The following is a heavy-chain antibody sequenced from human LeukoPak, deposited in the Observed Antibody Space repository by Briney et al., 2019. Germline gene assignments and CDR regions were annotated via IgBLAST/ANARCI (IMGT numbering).Heavy chain of an antibody. J-gene: IGHJ4*02. Sequence: GGSLRLSCATSGFNFDRYTIHWVRQAPGKGLEWVSLAGWAGGTTFYSDSVRGRFTISRDNAKNSLYLQMNSLRADDTAIYYCARDKIVGPTTLDYWGQGTLVTVSS. CDR2: AGWAGGTT. D-gene: IGHD1-26*01. CDR3: ARDKIVGPTTLDY. CDR1: GFNFDRYT. V-gene: IGHV3-43*01.